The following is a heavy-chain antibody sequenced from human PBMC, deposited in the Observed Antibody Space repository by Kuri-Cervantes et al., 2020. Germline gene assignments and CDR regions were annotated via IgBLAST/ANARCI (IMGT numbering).Heavy chain of an antibody. J-gene: IGHJ4*02. CDR1: GYTFTGYY. CDR3: ARDLSVVLSTYYYDSSGDLVLRY. D-gene: IGHD3-22*01. V-gene: IGHV1-2*04. Sequence: ASVKVSCKASGYTFTGYYMHWVRQAPGQGLEWMGRINSNSGGTNYAQKFQGWVTMTRDTSISTAYMELSRLRSDDTAVYYCARDLSVVLSTYYYDSSGDLVLRYWGQGTLVTVSS. CDR2: INSNSGGT.